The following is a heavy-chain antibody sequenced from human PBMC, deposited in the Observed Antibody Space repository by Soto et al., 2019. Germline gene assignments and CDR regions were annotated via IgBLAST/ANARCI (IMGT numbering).Heavy chain of an antibody. Sequence: VQLAESGGGLVQPGGSLRLSCTASEFTFSAHWMHWVRQAPGKGLMWVSRLNEDGSQTVHAESLKGRFAISRDNAKNILFLQMTSLRVDDTAVYFCARGASDWNGIDYWGQGILVTVSS. V-gene: IGHV3-74*01. CDR1: EFTFSAHW. J-gene: IGHJ4*02. CDR3: ARGASDWNGIDY. CDR2: LNEDGSQT. D-gene: IGHD1-1*01.